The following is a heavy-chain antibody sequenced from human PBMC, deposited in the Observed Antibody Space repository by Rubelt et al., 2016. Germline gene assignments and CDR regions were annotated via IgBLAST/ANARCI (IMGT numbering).Heavy chain of an antibody. CDR2: VYYSGST. CDR3: ARHSSYGGKTWFDP. J-gene: IGHJ5*02. CDR1: GGSISSYY. V-gene: IGHV4-59*08. Sequence: QVQLQESGPGLVKPSETLSLTCAVSGGSISSYYWSWIRQPPGKGLEWIGYVYYSGSTNYNPSLKSRVTISVDMSNNQFSLKMDSVTAADTAVYFCARHSSYGGKTWFDPWGQGTLVTVSA. D-gene: IGHD4-23*01.